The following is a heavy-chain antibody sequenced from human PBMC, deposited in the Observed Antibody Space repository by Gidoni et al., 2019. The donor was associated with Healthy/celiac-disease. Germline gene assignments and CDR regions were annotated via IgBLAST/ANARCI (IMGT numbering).Heavy chain of an antibody. CDR1: GSRFTSNW. CDR3: ARHNLAAAGTSGSVLDWFDP. Sequence: EVQLVQSGAEVKKPGESLTISCKGSGSRFTSNWIGWVRRMPGNGLEWMGMIYPGDSDTRYSPSFQGQVTISADKSISTAYLQWSSLKASDTAMDYGARHNLAAAGTSGSVLDWFDPWGQGTLVTVSS. CDR2: IYPGDSDT. J-gene: IGHJ5*02. V-gene: IGHV5-51*01. D-gene: IGHD6-13*01.